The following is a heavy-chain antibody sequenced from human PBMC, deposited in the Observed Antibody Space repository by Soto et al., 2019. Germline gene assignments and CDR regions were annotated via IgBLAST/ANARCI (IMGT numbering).Heavy chain of an antibody. J-gene: IGHJ4*02. Sequence: PSETLSLTCTVSGGSISSYYWSWIRQPPGKGLEWIGYIYYSGSTNYNPSLKSRVTISVDTSKNQFSLKLSPVTAADTAVYYCARVGDGYNYDYWGQGALVTVSS. CDR3: ARVGDGYNYDY. V-gene: IGHV4-59*01. CDR2: IYYSGST. D-gene: IGHD5-12*01. CDR1: GGSISSYY.